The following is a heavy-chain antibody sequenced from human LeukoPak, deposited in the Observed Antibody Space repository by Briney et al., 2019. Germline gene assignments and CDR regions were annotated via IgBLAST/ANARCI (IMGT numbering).Heavy chain of an antibody. CDR2: IYYSGST. Sequence: SETLSLTCTVSGGSISSYYWSWIRQPPGKGLEWIGYIYYSGSTNYNPSLKSRVTISVDTSKNQFSLKLSSVTAADTAVYSCARDIYDSSGYGFDYWGQGTLVTVSS. J-gene: IGHJ4*02. CDR3: ARDIYDSSGYGFDY. D-gene: IGHD3-22*01. V-gene: IGHV4-59*01. CDR1: GGSISSYY.